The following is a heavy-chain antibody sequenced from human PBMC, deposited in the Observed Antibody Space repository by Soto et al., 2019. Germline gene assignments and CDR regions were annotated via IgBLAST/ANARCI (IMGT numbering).Heavy chain of an antibody. CDR3: TRSRELLLTHWFDP. V-gene: IGHV3-73*02. CDR2: IRSKANSYAT. Sequence: EVQLVESGGGLVQPGGSLKLSCAASGFTFSGSAMHWVRQASGKGLEWVGRIRSKANSYATAYAASVKGRFTISRDDSKNTAYLQMNSLKTEDTAVYYCTRSRELLLTHWFDPWGQGNLVTVSS. J-gene: IGHJ5*02. D-gene: IGHD1-26*01. CDR1: GFTFSGSA.